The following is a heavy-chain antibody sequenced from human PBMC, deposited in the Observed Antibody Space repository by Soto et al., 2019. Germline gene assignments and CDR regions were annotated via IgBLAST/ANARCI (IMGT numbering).Heavy chain of an antibody. CDR3: AREYSYDDAIDY. Sequence: QVQLVQSGAEVKKPGASVKVSCKASGYTFTSYDINWVRQATGQGLEWMGWMNPNSGNTGYAQKFQGRVTMTRNTSISTAYMELRSLRSEDTAVYYCAREYSYDDAIDYWGQGTLVTVSS. CDR2: MNPNSGNT. J-gene: IGHJ4*02. V-gene: IGHV1-8*01. D-gene: IGHD5-18*01. CDR1: GYTFTSYD.